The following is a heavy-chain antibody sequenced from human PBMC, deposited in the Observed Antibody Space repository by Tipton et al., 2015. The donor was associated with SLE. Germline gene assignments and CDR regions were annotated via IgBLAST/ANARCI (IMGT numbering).Heavy chain of an antibody. D-gene: IGHD3-10*01. J-gene: IGHJ4*02. CDR2: IFPGDSDT. Sequence: QLVQPGAGVKKPGESLKISCKASGYSFTLYWIGWVRQMPGKGLEWMGMIFPGDSDTRYNPAFQGQVTISADKSISTAYLQWSSLKASDTAMYYCARPDGSGSYNLDYWGQGTLVTVSS. V-gene: IGHV5-51*03. CDR3: ARPDGSGSYNLDY. CDR1: GYSFTLYW.